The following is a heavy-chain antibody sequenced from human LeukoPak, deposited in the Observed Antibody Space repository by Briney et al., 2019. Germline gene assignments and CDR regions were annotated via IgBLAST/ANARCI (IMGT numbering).Heavy chain of an antibody. J-gene: IGHJ6*01. CDR1: GFTFSNYW. CDR2: IKQDESDK. Sequence: GGSLRLSCAASGFTFSNYWMSWVRQAPGKGLEWVASIKQDESDKYYVDSVKGRCTISRDNAKKSLCLQMNSLRAEDTAVYYCARDNRDIAVVPAAMGDYYYYGMDVWGQGTRVTVSS. D-gene: IGHD2-2*01. V-gene: IGHV3-7*05. CDR3: ARDNRDIAVVPAAMGDYYYYGMDV.